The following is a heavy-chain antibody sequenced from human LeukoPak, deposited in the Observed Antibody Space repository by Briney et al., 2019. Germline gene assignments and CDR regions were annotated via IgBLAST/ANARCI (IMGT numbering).Heavy chain of an antibody. CDR3: AFGSGYYYY. CDR1: GGSISSYY. CDR2: IYYSGST. J-gene: IGHJ4*02. D-gene: IGHD3-22*01. V-gene: IGHV4-59*01. Sequence: PSETLSLTCTVSGGSISSYYWSWIRQPPGKGLEWIGYIYYSGSTNYNPSLKSRVTISVDTSKNQFSLKLSSVTAADTAVYYFAFGSGYYYYWGQGTLVTVSS.